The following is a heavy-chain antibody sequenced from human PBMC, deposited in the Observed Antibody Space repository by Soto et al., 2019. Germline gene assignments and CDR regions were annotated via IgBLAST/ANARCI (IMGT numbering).Heavy chain of an antibody. J-gene: IGHJ1*01. CDR1: GFTFSSYS. V-gene: IGHV3-23*01. CDR2: ISGSGGST. CDR3: ANRPTYCSSTSCYSAEYFQH. Sequence: VGSLRLSCAASGFTFSSYSMSWVRQAPGKGLEWVSAISGSGGSTYYADSVKGRFTISRDNSKNTLYLQMNSLRAEDTAVYYCANRPTYCSSTSCYSAEYFQHWGQGTLVTVSS. D-gene: IGHD2-2*01.